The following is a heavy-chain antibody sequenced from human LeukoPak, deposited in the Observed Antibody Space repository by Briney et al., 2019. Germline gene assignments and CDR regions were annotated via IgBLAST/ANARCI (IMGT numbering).Heavy chain of an antibody. CDR3: AKGRYSGYEDNWFDP. D-gene: IGHD5-12*01. V-gene: IGHV3-9*03. CDR1: GFAFDDYA. CDR2: ISWNSGSI. J-gene: IGHJ5*02. Sequence: GRFLRLSCAASGFAFDDYAMHWVRQAPGKGLEWVSGISWNSGSIGYADSVKGRFTISRDNAKNSLYLQMNSLRAEDMALYYCAKGRYSGYEDNWFDPWGQGTLVTVSS.